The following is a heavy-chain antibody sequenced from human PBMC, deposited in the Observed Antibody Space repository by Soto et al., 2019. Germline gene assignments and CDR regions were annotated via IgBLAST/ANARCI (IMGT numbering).Heavy chain of an antibody. CDR3: AKKINEYSSVSYPLGY. Sequence: GGSLRLSCTASGFTFRSYAMSGVRQASGEGREWVSAISGSGGSTYYADSVKGRFTISRDNSRNTLYLQMNSLRAEDTAVYYCAKKINEYSSVSYPLGYWGQGTLVKVYS. J-gene: IGHJ4*02. V-gene: IGHV3-23*01. CDR1: GFTFRSYA. CDR2: ISGSGGST. D-gene: IGHD6-19*01.